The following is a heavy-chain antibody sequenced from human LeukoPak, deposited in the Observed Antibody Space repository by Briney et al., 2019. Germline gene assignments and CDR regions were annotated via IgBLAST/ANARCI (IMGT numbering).Heavy chain of an antibody. V-gene: IGHV4-59*01. CDR1: GGSISSYY. Sequence: PSETLSLTCTVSGGSISSYYWSWIRQSPGKRLEWLGYIYYTGNTNYNPSLKSRATISLDMSKKQFSLKLTSVTAADTAVYYCASSYMGMTTINFDYWGQGTLVTVSS. CDR2: IYYTGNT. J-gene: IGHJ4*02. CDR3: ASSYMGMTTINFDY. D-gene: IGHD4-11*01.